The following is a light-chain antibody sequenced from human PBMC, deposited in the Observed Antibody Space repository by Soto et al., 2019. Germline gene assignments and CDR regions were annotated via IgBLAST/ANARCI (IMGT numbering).Light chain of an antibody. CDR2: EVS. CDR1: SSDVGCYNY. J-gene: IGLJ2*01. V-gene: IGLV2-14*01. CDR3: SSYTSSSTLV. Sequence: QSALTQPASVSGSPGQSITISCTGTSSDVGCYNYVSWYQQHPGKAPKLMIYEVSNRHTGVSNRFSGSKSGNTASLTISGLQAEDEADYYCSSYTSSSTLVFGGGTKLTVL.